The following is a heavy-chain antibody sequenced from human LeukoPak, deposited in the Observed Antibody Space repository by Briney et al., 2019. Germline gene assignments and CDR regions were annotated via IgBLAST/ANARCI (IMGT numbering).Heavy chain of an antibody. CDR1: GFTFSSYG. Sequence: GSLRLSCAASGFTFSSYGMHWVRQAPGKGLEWVAVISYDGSNKYYADSVKGRFTISRDNSKNTLYLQMNSLRAEDTAVYYCAKGGGGGAANFDYWGQGTLVTVSS. CDR2: ISYDGSNK. CDR3: AKGGGGGAANFDY. J-gene: IGHJ4*02. V-gene: IGHV3-30*18. D-gene: IGHD1-26*01.